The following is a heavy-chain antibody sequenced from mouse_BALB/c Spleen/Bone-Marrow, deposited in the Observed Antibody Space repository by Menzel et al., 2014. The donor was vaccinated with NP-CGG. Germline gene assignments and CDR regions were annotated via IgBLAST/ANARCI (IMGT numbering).Heavy chain of an antibody. Sequence: QVQLQQSGAELVKPGASVKLSCKASGYTFTSYWMHWVKQRPGQGLEWIGEINPSNGRTNYNEKFKSKATLTVDKSSSTAYMRLSSLTSEDSAVYYCARCYYGNYFDYWGQGTTPTVSS. V-gene: IGHV1S81*02. CDR2: INPSNGRT. CDR3: ARCYYGNYFDY. D-gene: IGHD2-1*01. CDR1: GYTFTSYW. J-gene: IGHJ2*01.